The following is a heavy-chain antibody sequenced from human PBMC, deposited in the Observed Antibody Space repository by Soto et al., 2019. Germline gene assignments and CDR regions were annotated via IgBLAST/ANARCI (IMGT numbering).Heavy chain of an antibody. V-gene: IGHV3-30*03. Sequence: GGSLRLSCAASGFTFSSYGMHWVRQAPGKWLEWVAVISYDGSNKYYADSVKGRFTISRDNSKNTLYLQMNSLRAEDTAVYYCARQKSGSYLGGAFDIWGQGTMVTVSS. CDR1: GFTFSSYG. CDR2: ISYDGSNK. CDR3: ARQKSGSYLGGAFDI. J-gene: IGHJ3*02. D-gene: IGHD1-26*01.